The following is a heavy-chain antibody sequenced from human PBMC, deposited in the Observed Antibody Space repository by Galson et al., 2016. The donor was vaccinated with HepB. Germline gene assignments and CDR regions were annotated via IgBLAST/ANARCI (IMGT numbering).Heavy chain of an antibody. CDR2: IRSNSDGGTA. D-gene: IGHD3-9*01. J-gene: IGHJ4*02. CDR3: TTEGYSDWLLTDD. CDR1: GITFSNAW. V-gene: IGHV3-15*01. Sequence: SLRLSCAASGITFSNAWMNWVRQAPGKGLEWVGRIRSNSDGGTADYTAPVKGRFTISRDTGKKTLYLQMNSLTTEDTAVYYCTTEGYSDWLLTDDWGQGTMVTVSS.